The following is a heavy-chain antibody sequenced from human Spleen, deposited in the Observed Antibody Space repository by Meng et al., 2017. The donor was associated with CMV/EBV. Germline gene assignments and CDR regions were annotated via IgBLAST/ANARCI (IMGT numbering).Heavy chain of an antibody. V-gene: IGHV4-39*07. J-gene: IGHJ6*02. CDR1: GGSISSSSYY. D-gene: IGHD3-22*01. CDR2: IYYSGST. Sequence: GSLRLSCTVSGGSISSSSYYWGWIRQPPGKGLEWIGSIYYSGSTYYNPSLKSRVTISVDTSKNQFSLKLSSVTAADTAVYYCATPYYYDSSGYYPRYYYGMDVWGQGTTVTVSS. CDR3: ATPYYYDSSGYYPRYYYGMDV.